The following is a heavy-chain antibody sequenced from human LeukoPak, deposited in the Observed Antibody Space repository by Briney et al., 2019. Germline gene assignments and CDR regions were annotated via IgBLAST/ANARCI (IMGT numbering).Heavy chain of an antibody. D-gene: IGHD3-3*01. CDR3: ARAPLGDYYDFWSGYYTPRWFDP. CDR2: VDHTGNT. CDR1: GDSISNSIW. J-gene: IGHJ5*02. V-gene: IGHV4-4*02. Sequence: SGTLSLTCTVSGDSISNSIWWSWLRQPPGKGLEWIGEVDHTGNTNYRPSLDSRVTLSIDTSKNHFSLTLTSVTAADTAVYYCARAPLGDYYDFWSGYYTPRWFDPWGQGTLVTVSS.